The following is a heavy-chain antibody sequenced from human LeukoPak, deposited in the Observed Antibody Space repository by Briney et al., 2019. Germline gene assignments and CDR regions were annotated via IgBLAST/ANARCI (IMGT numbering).Heavy chain of an antibody. V-gene: IGHV4-59*11. D-gene: IGHD3-22*01. J-gene: IGHJ4*02. CDR3: ASSDYYDYYFDY. Sequence: SETLSLTCTVSGGSISSHYWSWIRQPPGKGLEWIAYIYYSGNTNYSPSLKSRVTISVDTSKNQFSLKLSSVTAAGTAVYYCASSDYYDYYFDYWGQGTLVTVSS. CDR2: IYYSGNT. CDR1: GGSISSHY.